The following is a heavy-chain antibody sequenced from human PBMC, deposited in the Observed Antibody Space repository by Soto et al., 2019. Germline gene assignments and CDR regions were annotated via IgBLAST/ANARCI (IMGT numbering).Heavy chain of an antibody. D-gene: IGHD1-26*01. J-gene: IGHJ6*02. CDR2: ISYDSTKT. V-gene: IGHV3-30*03. Sequence: GGSLRLSCAASGFTFNSYGMHWVRQGPGNGLEWVAFISYDSTKTYYADSVKGRFTISRDNSNSALYVQMNSLTGEDTAVYYCARTRSAWSHFHYYSLDVWGQGTTVTVSS. CDR3: ARTRSAWSHFHYYSLDV. CDR1: GFTFNSYG.